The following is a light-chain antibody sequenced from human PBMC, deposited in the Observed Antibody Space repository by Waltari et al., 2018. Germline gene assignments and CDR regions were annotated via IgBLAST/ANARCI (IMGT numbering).Light chain of an antibody. CDR1: SSDIGTYNY. CDR2: DVS. Sequence: QSALTQPASVSGSPGQSITVSCTGTSSDIGTYNYVSWYQQHPGKAPKLMIYDVSSLPSGVSNRFSGSNSGNTASLTISGLQAEDEADYFCDSKSSSSPHVFGTGTKVTVL. CDR3: DSKSSSSPHV. J-gene: IGLJ1*01. V-gene: IGLV2-14*03.